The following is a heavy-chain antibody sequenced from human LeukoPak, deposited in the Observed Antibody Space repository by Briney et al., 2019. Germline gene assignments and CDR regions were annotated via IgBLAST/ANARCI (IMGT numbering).Heavy chain of an antibody. CDR1: GFTFSSYA. CDR3: ARDPYSGSYGDYYYYYMDV. V-gene: IGHV3-30*04. Sequence: PGRSLRLSCAASGFTFSSYAMHWVRQAPGKGLEWVAVISYGGSNKYYADSVKGRFTISRDNAKNSLYLQMNSLRAEDTAVYYCARDPYSGSYGDYYYYYMDVWGKGTTVTISS. CDR2: ISYGGSNK. J-gene: IGHJ6*03. D-gene: IGHD1-26*01.